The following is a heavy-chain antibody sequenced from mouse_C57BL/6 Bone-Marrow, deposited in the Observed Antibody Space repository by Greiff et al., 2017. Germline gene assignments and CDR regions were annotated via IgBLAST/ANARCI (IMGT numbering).Heavy chain of an antibody. J-gene: IGHJ2*01. V-gene: IGHV5-6*02. CDR2: ISSGGSYT. D-gene: IGHD2-1*01. CDR1: GFTFSSYG. Sequence: EVMLVESGGDLVKPGGSLKLSCAASGFTFSSYGMSWVRQTPDKRLEWVATISSGGSYTYYPDSVKGRFTISRDNAKNTLYLQRSSLKSEDTAMDYCARRGGKYVNYFDYWGQGTTLTVS. CDR3: ARRGGKYVNYFDY.